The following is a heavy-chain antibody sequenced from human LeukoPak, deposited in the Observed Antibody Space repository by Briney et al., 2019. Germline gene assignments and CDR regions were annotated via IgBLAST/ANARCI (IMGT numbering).Heavy chain of an antibody. D-gene: IGHD1/OR15-1a*01. CDR3: AREHWSRLD. CDR2: IRSKANSYAT. CDR1: GFTFSGSA. J-gene: IGHJ4*02. Sequence: GGSLRLSCAASGFTFSGSAMHWVRQASGKGLEWVGRIRSKANSYATAYAASVKGRFTISRDDSKNTAYLQMNSLKTEDTAVYYCAREHWSRLDWGQGTLVTVSS. V-gene: IGHV3-73*01.